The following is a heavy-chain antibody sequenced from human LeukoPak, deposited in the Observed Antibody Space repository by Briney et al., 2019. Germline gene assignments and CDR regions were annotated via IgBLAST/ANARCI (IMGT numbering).Heavy chain of an antibody. CDR3: ARPFVAAAAPDAFDI. V-gene: IGHV4-61*08. J-gene: IGHJ3*02. Sequence: PSETLSLTCTVSGGSISSGGYYWSWIRQPPGKGLEWIGYIYHSGSTYYNPSLKSRVTISVDTSKNQFSLKLSSVTAADTAVYYCARPFVAAAAPDAFDIWGQGTMVTVSS. D-gene: IGHD6-13*01. CDR1: GGSISSGGYY. CDR2: IYHSGST.